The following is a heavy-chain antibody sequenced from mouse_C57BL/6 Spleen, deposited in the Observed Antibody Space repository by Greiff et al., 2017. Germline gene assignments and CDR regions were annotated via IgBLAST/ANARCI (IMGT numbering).Heavy chain of an antibody. V-gene: IGHV1-53*01. CDR1: GYTFTSYW. CDR3: ARGGRVTTDYAMED. D-gene: IGHD2-2*01. J-gene: IGHJ4*01. Sequence: QVQLQQPGTELVKPGASVKLSCKASGYTFTSYWMHWVKQRPGQGLEWIGNINPSNGGTNYNEKFKSKATLTVDKSSSTAYMQLSSLTSEDSAVYDCARGGRVTTDYAMEDWGQGTSVTVSS. CDR2: INPSNGGT.